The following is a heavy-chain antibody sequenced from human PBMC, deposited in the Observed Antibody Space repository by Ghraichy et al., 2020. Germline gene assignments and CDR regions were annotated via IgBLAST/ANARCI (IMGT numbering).Heavy chain of an antibody. CDR2: IYYSGST. J-gene: IGHJ4*02. D-gene: IGHD4-23*01. Sequence: ETLSLTCTVSGGSISSYYWSWIRQPPGKGLEWIGYIYYSGSTNYNPSLKSRVTISVDTSKNQFSLKLSSVTAADTAVYYCASRDYGGPAAFDYWGQGTLVTVSS. CDR1: GGSISSYY. CDR3: ASRDYGGPAAFDY. V-gene: IGHV4-59*01.